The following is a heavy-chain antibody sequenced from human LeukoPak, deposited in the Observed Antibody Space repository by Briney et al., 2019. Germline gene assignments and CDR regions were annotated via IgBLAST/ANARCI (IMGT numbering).Heavy chain of an antibody. V-gene: IGHV3-21*01. CDR3: ARGLFDP. Sequence: GGSLRLSCAASGFTFSSYSMNWVRQAPGKGLEWVSSISSGSSYIYYADSVKGRFTISRDNAKNSLYLQMSSLTDEDTAVYYCARGLFDPWGQGTLVTVSS. CDR2: ISSGSSYI. J-gene: IGHJ5*02. CDR1: GFTFSSYS.